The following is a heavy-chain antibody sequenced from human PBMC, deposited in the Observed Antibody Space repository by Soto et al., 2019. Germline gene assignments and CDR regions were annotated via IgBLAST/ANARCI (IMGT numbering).Heavy chain of an antibody. CDR2: ISSSDIDSYI. V-gene: IGHV3-21*01. D-gene: IGHD2-8*01. CDR3: ASRYCSNGICPFDN. Sequence: PGGSLRLSCAASEFAFSSYSMNWVRQAPGKGLEWVSSISSSDIDSYIYYADSVKGRFTISRDNAKNSLYLQMNSLRAEDTAVYYCASRYCSNGICPFDNWGQGALVTVSS. J-gene: IGHJ4*02. CDR1: EFAFSSYS.